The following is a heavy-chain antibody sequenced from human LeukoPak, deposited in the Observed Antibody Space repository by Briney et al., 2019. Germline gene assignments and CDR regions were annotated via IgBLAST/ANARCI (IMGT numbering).Heavy chain of an antibody. CDR3: ARELPPVVTYYFDY. V-gene: IGHV3-33*01. CDR1: GFTLSSFG. J-gene: IGHJ4*02. CDR2: IWYDGSNK. D-gene: IGHD3-22*01. Sequence: PGRSLILSCAASGFTLSSFGMHWVRQAPGKGLEWVAVIWYDGSNKYYADSVKGRFTISRDNSKNTLYLQMNSLRAEDTAVYYCARELPPVVTYYFDYWGQGTLVTVSS.